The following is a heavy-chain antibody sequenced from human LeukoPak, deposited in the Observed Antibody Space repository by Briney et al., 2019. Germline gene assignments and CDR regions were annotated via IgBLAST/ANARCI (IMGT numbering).Heavy chain of an antibody. CDR2: INHSGST. Sequence: SETLSLTCAVYGGSFSGYYWSWIRQPPGKGLEWIGEINHSGSTNYNPSLKSRVTISVDTSKSQFSLKLSSVTAADTAVYYCARGDLGRITMVRGENWFDPWGQGTLVTVSS. CDR1: GGSFSGYY. D-gene: IGHD3-10*01. V-gene: IGHV4-34*01. CDR3: ARGDLGRITMVRGENWFDP. J-gene: IGHJ5*02.